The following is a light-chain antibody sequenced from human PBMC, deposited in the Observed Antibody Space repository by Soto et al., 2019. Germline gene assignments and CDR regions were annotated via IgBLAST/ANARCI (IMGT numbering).Light chain of an antibody. J-gene: IGKJ1*01. V-gene: IGKV3-20*01. CDR3: QQSYSTET. CDR2: GAS. CDR1: QSVFNNH. Sequence: EIVLTQSPGTLSLSPGERATLSCRASQSVFNNHIGWYQQKPGQAPRRLIFGASFRATGIPDRFSGSGSGTDFTLTISSLQPEDFATYYCQQSYSTETFGQGTKVDIK.